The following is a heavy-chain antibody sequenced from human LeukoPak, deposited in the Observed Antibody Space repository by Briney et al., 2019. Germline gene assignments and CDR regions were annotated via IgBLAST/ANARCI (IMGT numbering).Heavy chain of an antibody. CDR1: GFTFSDYY. CDR3: ARDSGSYPNHDAFDI. CDR2: ISSSGSTI. Sequence: GGSLRLSCAASGFTFSDYYMSWIRQAPGKWLEWVSYISSSGSTIYYADSVKGRFTISRDNAKNSLYLQMNSLRAEDTAVYYCARDSGSYPNHDAFDIWGQGTMVTVSS. J-gene: IGHJ3*02. D-gene: IGHD1-26*01. V-gene: IGHV3-11*01.